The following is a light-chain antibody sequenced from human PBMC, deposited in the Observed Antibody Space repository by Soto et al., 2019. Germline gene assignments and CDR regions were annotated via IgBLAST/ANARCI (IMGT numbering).Light chain of an antibody. CDR2: GAS. Sequence: EIVMTQSPATLSVSPGERATLSCRASQSVSSNLAWYQQQPGQAPRLLIYGASTRATGIPARFSGSGSGTEFTPTISSLQSEDFAVYYCQQYNNWPLTFGGGTKVDI. V-gene: IGKV3-15*01. J-gene: IGKJ4*01. CDR3: QQYNNWPLT. CDR1: QSVSSN.